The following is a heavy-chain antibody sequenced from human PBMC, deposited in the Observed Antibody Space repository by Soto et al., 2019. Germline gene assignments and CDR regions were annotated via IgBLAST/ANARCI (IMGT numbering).Heavy chain of an antibody. Sequence: QITLNESGPTLVKPTQTLTLTCTFSGFSFSTSQVGVGWIRQPPGKAQQWLAIIYWDDDKRYSPYLRSRVSTTQDTSKNKVVLTMTNMDPVDTATYYCAHRPGGYLSGWDNGYFDYWGRGALVTVSS. V-gene: IGHV2-5*02. J-gene: IGHJ4*02. D-gene: IGHD6-19*01. CDR1: GFSFSTSQVG. CDR2: IYWDDDK. CDR3: AHRPGGYLSGWDNGYFDY.